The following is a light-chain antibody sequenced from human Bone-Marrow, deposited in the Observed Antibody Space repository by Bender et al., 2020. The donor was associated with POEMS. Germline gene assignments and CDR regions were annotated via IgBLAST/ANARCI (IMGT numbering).Light chain of an antibody. J-gene: IGLJ3*02. V-gene: IGLV2-23*01. CDR1: SSDVGTYDL. CDR2: EGT. Sequence: QSALTQPASVSGSPGQSITISCTGTSSDVGTYDLVSWYQQVPGKAPKLMIYEGTKRPSGVSSRFSASKSANTASLTISGLQAEDEAVYYCSSYTPTRSWVFGGGTKLTVL. CDR3: SSYTPTRSWV.